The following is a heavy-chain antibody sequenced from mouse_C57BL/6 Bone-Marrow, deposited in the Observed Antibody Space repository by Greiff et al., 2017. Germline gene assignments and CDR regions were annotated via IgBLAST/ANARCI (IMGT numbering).Heavy chain of an antibody. CDR2: INPNYGTT. D-gene: IGHD2-4*01. V-gene: IGHV1-39*01. J-gene: IGHJ4*01. Sequence: EVKVVESGPELVKPGASVKISCKASGYSFTDYNMNWVKQSNGTSLEWIGVINPNYGTTSYNQKFKGKATLTVDQSSSTAYMQLNSLTSEDSAVYYCAEGNYDYDGYYAMDYWGQGTSVTVSS. CDR3: AEGNYDYDGYYAMDY. CDR1: GYSFTDYN.